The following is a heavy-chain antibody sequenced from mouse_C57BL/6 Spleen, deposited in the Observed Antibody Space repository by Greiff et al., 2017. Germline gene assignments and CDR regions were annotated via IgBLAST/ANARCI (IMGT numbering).Heavy chain of an antibody. CDR2: ISDGGSYT. V-gene: IGHV5-4*03. J-gene: IGHJ1*03. D-gene: IGHD2-4*01. CDR3: ARAYYDYDWWYFDV. CDR1: GFTFSSYA. Sequence: EVKLVESGGGLVKPGGSLKLSCAASGFTFSSYAMSWVRQTPEKRLEWVATISDGGSYTYYPDNVKGRFTISRDNAKNNLYLQMSHLKSEDTAMYYCARAYYDYDWWYFDVWGTGTTVTVSS.